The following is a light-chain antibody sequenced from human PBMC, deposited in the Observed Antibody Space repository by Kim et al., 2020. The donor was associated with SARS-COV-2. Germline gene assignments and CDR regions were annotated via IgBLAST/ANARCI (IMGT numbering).Light chain of an antibody. CDR3: QVWDGRDDYAI. V-gene: IGLV3-21*04. J-gene: IGLJ2*01. CDR1: NIGGKS. Sequence: SYELTQPPSVSVAPGKTARITCGGNNIGGKSVQWYQQKPGQAPILVIDYDTDRPSGIPERFSGSNSGNTATLTISGVEAGDEADYYCQVWDGRDDYAIFGRGTQLTVL. CDR2: YDT.